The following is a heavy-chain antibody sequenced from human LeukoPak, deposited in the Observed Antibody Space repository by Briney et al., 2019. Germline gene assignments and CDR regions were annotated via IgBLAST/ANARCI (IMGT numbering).Heavy chain of an antibody. CDR2: INPSGGST. CDR1: VYTFTSYY. D-gene: IGHD6-13*01. Sequence: ASVKVSCKASVYTFTSYYMHWVRQPPGQGLEGMGIINPSGGSTSYAQKFQGRVTMTRDTSTSTVYMELSSLRSEDTAVYYCARDKISAARGYDYWGQGTLVTVSS. CDR3: ARDKISAARGYDY. V-gene: IGHV1-46*01. J-gene: IGHJ4*02.